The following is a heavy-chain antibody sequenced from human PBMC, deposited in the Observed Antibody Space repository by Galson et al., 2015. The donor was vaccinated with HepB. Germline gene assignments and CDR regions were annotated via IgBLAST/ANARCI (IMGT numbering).Heavy chain of an antibody. Sequence: SVKVSCKASGYTFTGYYMHWVRQAPGQGLEWMGWINPNSGGTNYAQQFQGRVTMTRDTSISTAYMELSRLRSYDTAVYYCARNYCSSTSCHYYYYMDVWGKGTTVTVSS. D-gene: IGHD2-2*01. CDR1: GYTFTGYY. J-gene: IGHJ6*03. CDR3: ARNYCSSTSCHYYYYMDV. CDR2: INPNSGGT. V-gene: IGHV1-2*02.